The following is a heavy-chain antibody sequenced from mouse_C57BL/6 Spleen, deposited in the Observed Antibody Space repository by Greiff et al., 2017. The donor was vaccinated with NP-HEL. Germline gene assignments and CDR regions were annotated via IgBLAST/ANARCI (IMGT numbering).Heavy chain of an antibody. D-gene: IGHD1-1*02. J-gene: IGHJ4*01. CDR2: ISGGGGNT. V-gene: IGHV5-9*01. Sequence: EVQGVESGGGLVKPGGSLKLSCAASGFTFSSYTMSWVRQTPEKRLEWVATISGGGGNTYYPDSVKGRFTISRDNAKNTLYLQMSSLRSEDTALYYCARHYDAMDYWGQGTSVTVSS. CDR3: ARHYDAMDY. CDR1: GFTFSSYT.